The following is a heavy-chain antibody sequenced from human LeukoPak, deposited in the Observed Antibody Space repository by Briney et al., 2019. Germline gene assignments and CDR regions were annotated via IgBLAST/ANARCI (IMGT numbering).Heavy chain of an antibody. J-gene: IGHJ3*02. CDR3: AKDMVQRNGVFHPFDI. CDR2: VGGGGSNT. D-gene: IGHD4/OR15-4a*01. CDR1: GFTFSDFA. V-gene: IGHV3-23*01. Sequence: GGSLRLSCATSGFTFSDFAMSWVRQAPGKGREWVSHVGGGGSNTHYADSVRGRFIVSRDKGTHTVYLQLTSLRPDDTAIYFCAKDMVQRNGVFHPFDICGQGTMVTVSS.